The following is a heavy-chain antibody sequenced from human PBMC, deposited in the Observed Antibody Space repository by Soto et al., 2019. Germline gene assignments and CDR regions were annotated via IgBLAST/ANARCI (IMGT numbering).Heavy chain of an antibody. Sequence: QVQLVQSGAEVKKPGSSVKVSCKASGDTFSFYTINWVRQAPGLGLEWMGRVNPIVSMSNYAQKFQGRVTITADKXTNTSYMQLSSLRSEDTAIYYCAASYGSGYRAFDYWGQGALVTVSS. CDR2: VNPIVSMS. J-gene: IGHJ4*02. D-gene: IGHD3-10*01. CDR1: GDTFSFYT. V-gene: IGHV1-69*02. CDR3: AASYGSGYRAFDY.